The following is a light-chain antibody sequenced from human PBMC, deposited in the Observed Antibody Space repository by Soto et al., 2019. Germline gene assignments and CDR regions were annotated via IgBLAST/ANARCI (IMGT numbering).Light chain of an antibody. J-gene: IGKJ1*01. CDR2: KTS. Sequence: DIQMTQSPSTLSASIGERVTITCRASQSFSNWLAWYQQKPGKAPKLLIYKTSSLESGVPSRFSGSASGTEFTLTISSLQPDDFATYYCQQYGSPPWTFGQGTEVEVK. V-gene: IGKV1-5*03. CDR3: QQYGSPPWT. CDR1: QSFSNW.